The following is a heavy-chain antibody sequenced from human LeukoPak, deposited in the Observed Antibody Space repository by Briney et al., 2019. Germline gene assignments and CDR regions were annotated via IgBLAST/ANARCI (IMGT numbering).Heavy chain of an antibody. CDR2: MNPNSGNT. Sequence: ASVKVSCKASGYTFTSYGISWVRQATGQGLEWIGWMNPNSGNTGYAQKFQGRVTMTRNTSISTAYMELSGLRSDDTAVYYCARWGLNAFEIWGQGTMVTVSS. J-gene: IGHJ3*02. CDR3: ARWGLNAFEI. CDR1: GYTFTSYG. V-gene: IGHV1-8*02. D-gene: IGHD3-16*01.